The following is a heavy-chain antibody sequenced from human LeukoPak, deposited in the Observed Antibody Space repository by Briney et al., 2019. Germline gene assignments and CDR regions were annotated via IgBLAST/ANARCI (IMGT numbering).Heavy chain of an antibody. D-gene: IGHD2-8*02. V-gene: IGHV1-69*04. Sequence: ASVKASCKASGYTFTSYGISWVRQAPGQGLEWMGRIIPIFGIANYAQKFQGRVTITADKSTSTAYMELSSLRSEDTAVYYCARYMSGDYYYYGMDVWGQGTTVTVSS. CDR2: IIPIFGIA. CDR3: ARYMSGDYYYYGMDV. CDR1: GYTFTSYG. J-gene: IGHJ6*02.